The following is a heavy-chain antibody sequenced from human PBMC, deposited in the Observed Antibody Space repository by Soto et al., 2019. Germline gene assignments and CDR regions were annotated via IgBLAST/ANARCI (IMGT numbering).Heavy chain of an antibody. V-gene: IGHV3-15*07. J-gene: IGHJ4*02. CDR3: TTYTLSPS. Sequence: GGSLRLSCAASGFTFSSYSMNWVSQAPGKGLEWVGRIRPRSDGGTTDYAAPVKGRFAISRDDSKNMVYLQMDSLKSEDTALYYCTTYTLSPSWGQGTLVTVSS. D-gene: IGHD2-2*02. CDR1: GFTFSSYS. CDR2: IRPRSDGGTT.